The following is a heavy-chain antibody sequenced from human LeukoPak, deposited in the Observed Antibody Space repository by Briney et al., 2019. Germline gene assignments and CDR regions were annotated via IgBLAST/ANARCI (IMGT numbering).Heavy chain of an antibody. V-gene: IGHV5-51*01. CDR3: ARQYRYCSSTSCYTNNWFDP. J-gene: IGHJ5*02. Sequence: GESLKISCKGSGYSFTSYWIGWVRQMPGKGLEWMGITYPGDSDTRYSPSFQGQVTISADKSISTAYLQWSSLKASDTAMYYCARQYRYCSSTSCYTNNWFDPWGQGTLVTVSS. CDR2: TYPGDSDT. D-gene: IGHD2-2*02. CDR1: GYSFTSYW.